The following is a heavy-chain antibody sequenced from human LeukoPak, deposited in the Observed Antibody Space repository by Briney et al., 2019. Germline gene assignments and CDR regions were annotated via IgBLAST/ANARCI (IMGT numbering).Heavy chain of an antibody. CDR1: GFTFSSYS. CDR3: ARVRRRDGYNLLDY. V-gene: IGHV3-21*01. J-gene: IGHJ4*02. Sequence: GGSLRLSCAASGFTFSSYSMNWVRQAPGKGLEWVSSISSSSSYIYYADSVKGRFTISRDNAKNSLYLQMNSLRAEDTAVYYCARVRRRDGYNLLDYWGQGTLVTVSS. CDR2: ISSSSSYI. D-gene: IGHD5-24*01.